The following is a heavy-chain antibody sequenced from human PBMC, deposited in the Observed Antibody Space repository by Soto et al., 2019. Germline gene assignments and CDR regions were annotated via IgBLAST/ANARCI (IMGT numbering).Heavy chain of an antibody. J-gene: IGHJ5*02. V-gene: IGHV4-34*01. CDR3: ARVATYSGSYPNWFDP. CDR2: INHSGST. Sequence: SETLSLTCAVYGGSFSGYYWSWIRQPPGKGLEWIGEINHSGSTNYNPSLESRVTISVDTSKNQFSLKLSSGTAADTAVYYCARVATYSGSYPNWFDPWGQGTLVTVSS. D-gene: IGHD1-26*01. CDR1: GGSFSGYY.